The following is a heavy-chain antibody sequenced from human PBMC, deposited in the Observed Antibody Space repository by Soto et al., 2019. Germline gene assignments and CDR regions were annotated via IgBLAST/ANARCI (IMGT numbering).Heavy chain of an antibody. CDR2: ISGSGGST. V-gene: IGHV3-23*01. J-gene: IGHJ3*02. CDR1: GFTFSSYA. Sequence: GGSLRLSCAASGFTFSSYAMSWVRQAPGKGLEWVSVISGSGGSTYYADSVKGRFTISRDNSKNTLYLQMNSLKTEDTAVYYCTTDYSSGWTDAFDIWGQGTMVTVSS. CDR3: TTDYSSGWTDAFDI. D-gene: IGHD6-19*01.